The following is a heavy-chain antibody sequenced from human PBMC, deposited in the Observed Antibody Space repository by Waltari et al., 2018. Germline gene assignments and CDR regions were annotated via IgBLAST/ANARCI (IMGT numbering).Heavy chain of an antibody. CDR3: ARGLGDYYNAKGFM. V-gene: IGHV3-30*16. CDR2: ILHDGSNK. D-gene: IGHD3-3*01. CDR1: GVPFRGFV. Sequence: QVQVVASGGGVVQPGTSLRPSCAASGVPFRGFVLHLVRQAPGKGLEWVAVILHDGSNKYYADSVRGRFTISRDNSKNTLYLQINSLRVEDTAVYYCARGLGDYYNAKGFMWGQGTMVAVSS. J-gene: IGHJ3*01.